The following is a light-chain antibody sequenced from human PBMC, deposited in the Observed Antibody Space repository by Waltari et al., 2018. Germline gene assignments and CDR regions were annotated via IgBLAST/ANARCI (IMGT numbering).Light chain of an antibody. CDR2: WAS. CDR3: QQYYSTPQT. J-gene: IGKJ1*01. V-gene: IGKV4-1*01. Sequence: DIVMTQSPDSLAVSLGERATTNCKSSQSGVYSSNKKNYLAWYKQKPVHPPKLLIYWASTRESGVPDRFSGSGSGTDFTLTIRSLQAEDVAVYYCQQYYSTPQTFGQGTKVEIK. CDR1: QSGVYSSNKKNY.